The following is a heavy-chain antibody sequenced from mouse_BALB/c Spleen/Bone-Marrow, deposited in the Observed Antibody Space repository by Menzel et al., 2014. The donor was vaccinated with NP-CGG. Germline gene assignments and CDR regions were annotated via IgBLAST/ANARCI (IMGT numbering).Heavy chain of an antibody. CDR1: EFSLSSYG. D-gene: IGHD1-1*01. J-gene: IGHJ4*01. Sequence: VQLQESGPGLVAPSQSLSIPCTVSEFSLSSYGVHWVRQPPGKGLEWLGVIRAGGSINYNSALMSRLSISKDNSKSXVFLKMKSLQNDDTAMYYCAREGRGSYGSSGYAMDYWGQGTSVTVSS. V-gene: IGHV2-9*02. CDR3: AREGRGSYGSSGYAMDY. CDR2: IRAGGSI.